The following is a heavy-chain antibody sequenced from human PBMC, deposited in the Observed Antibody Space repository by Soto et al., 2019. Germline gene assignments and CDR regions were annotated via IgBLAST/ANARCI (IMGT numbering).Heavy chain of an antibody. V-gene: IGHV3-21*01. CDR3: AGSSDDGRDY. CDR1: GFTLSGFH. D-gene: IGHD1-26*01. CDR2: ISDSSSFI. J-gene: IGHJ4*02. Sequence: GGSLRLSCAASGFTLSGFHMNWLRQAPGKGLEWVSSISDSSSFIYYADSVKGRFTISRDNARNLLDLQMNSLRAEDSAVYFCAGSSDDGRDYWGQGSLVTVSS.